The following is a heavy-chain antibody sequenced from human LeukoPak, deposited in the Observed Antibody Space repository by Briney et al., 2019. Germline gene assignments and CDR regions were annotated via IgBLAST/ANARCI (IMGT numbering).Heavy chain of an antibody. V-gene: IGHV4-34*01. Sequence: PSETLSLTCAVYGGSFSGYYWSWIRQPPGKGLEWIGEINHSGSTNYNPSLKSRVTISVDTSKNQFSLKLSSVTAADTAVYYYARRPRVRVGYCSSTSCYRYYYYGMDVWGQGTTVTVSS. CDR3: ARRPRVRVGYCSSTSCYRYYYYGMDV. CDR1: GGSFSGYY. CDR2: INHSGST. J-gene: IGHJ6*02. D-gene: IGHD2-2*01.